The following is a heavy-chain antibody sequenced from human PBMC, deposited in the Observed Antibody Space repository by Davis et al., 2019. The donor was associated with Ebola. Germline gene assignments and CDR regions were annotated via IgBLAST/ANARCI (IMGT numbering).Heavy chain of an antibody. CDR2: ISSDGGIT. CDR1: GFTFSRYW. V-gene: IGHV3-74*01. J-gene: IGHJ4*02. D-gene: IGHD2-2*01. CDR3: ARSSYQPDW. Sequence: GESLKISCAASGFTFSRYWMHWVRQAPGKGLVYVSRISSDGGITSYADSVKGRFTISRDNAKSTLYLQMNGLRAEDTALYYCARSSYQPDWWGQGTLVTVSS.